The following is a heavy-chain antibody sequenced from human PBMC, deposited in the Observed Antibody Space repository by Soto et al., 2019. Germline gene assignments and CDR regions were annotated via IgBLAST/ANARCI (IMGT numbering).Heavy chain of an antibody. D-gene: IGHD3-3*01. CDR1: GGSISSYY. Sequence: QVQLQESGPGLVKPSETLSLTCTVSGGSISSYYWSWIRQPPGKGLEWIGYIYYSGSTNYNPSLKSRVTISVDTSKNQFSLKLSSVTAADTAVYYCARDRAYDFWSGYYKDYYYGMDVWGQGTTVTVSS. J-gene: IGHJ6*02. CDR3: ARDRAYDFWSGYYKDYYYGMDV. CDR2: IYYSGST. V-gene: IGHV4-59*01.